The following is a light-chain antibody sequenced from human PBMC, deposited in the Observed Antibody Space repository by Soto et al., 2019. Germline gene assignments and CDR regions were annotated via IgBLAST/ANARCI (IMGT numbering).Light chain of an antibody. CDR1: HNIYSW. Sequence: DIQRTQSPSTLSASVGDRVTITCRASHNIYSWLAWYQQKPGKAPRLLIHGASTLESGVPSRFSGRGSGTEFTLSISSLQPDDFATYYCQQYNYYWTFGQGTKVDIK. CDR2: GAS. CDR3: QQYNYYWT. J-gene: IGKJ1*01. V-gene: IGKV1-5*01.